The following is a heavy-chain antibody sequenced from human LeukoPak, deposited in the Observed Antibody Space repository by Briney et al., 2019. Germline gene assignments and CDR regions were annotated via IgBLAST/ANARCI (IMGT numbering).Heavy chain of an antibody. Sequence: PGGSLRLSCAASGFTFSSYAMYWVRQAPGKGPEWVAVISYDGSNKYYADSVKGRFTISRDNSKNTLYLQMNSLRAEDTAVYYCARYAGDYSSFDSWGQGTLVTVSS. V-gene: IGHV3-30-3*01. CDR2: ISYDGSNK. D-gene: IGHD4-17*01. J-gene: IGHJ4*02. CDR3: ARYAGDYSSFDS. CDR1: GFTFSSYA.